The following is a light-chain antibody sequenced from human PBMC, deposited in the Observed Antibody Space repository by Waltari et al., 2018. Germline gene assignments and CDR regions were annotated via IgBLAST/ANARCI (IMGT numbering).Light chain of an antibody. Sequence: EIVMTQSPATLSVSPGERATLSCRASQSVSSNLAWYQQHPGQAPRLLIFAASNRASGIPARFPGSGSGTEFTLTISSLQSEDFADYYCQQYDNWPPYTFGQGTKLELK. CDR2: AAS. V-gene: IGKV3-15*01. CDR3: QQYDNWPPYT. CDR1: QSVSSN. J-gene: IGKJ2*01.